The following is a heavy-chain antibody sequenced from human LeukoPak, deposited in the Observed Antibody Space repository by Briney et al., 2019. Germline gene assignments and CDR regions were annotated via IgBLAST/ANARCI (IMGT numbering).Heavy chain of an antibody. V-gene: IGHV3-23*01. D-gene: IGHD5-12*01. CDR3: AKDPGYSGYDSSYFDY. CDR1: GFTFSSYA. J-gene: IGHJ4*02. Sequence: GGSLRLSCAASGFTFSSYAMSWVRQAPGKGLEWVSAISGSGGSTYYADSVKGRFTISRDNSKNTLYLQMNSLGAEDTAVYYCAKDPGYSGYDSSYFDYWGQGTLVTVSS. CDR2: ISGSGGST.